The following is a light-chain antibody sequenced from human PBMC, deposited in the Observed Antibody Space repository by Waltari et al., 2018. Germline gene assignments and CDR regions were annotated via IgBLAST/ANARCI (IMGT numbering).Light chain of an antibody. CDR3: QQSYSTPPWT. V-gene: IGKV1-39*01. CDR1: QSIRSY. Sequence: DIQMPQSPSSLSASVGDRVTITCRASQSIRSYLNWYQQKPGKAPKLLIYAASSLQSGVPSRFSGSGSGTDFTRTISSLQPEDFATYYCQQSYSTPPWTFGQGTKVEIK. CDR2: AAS. J-gene: IGKJ1*01.